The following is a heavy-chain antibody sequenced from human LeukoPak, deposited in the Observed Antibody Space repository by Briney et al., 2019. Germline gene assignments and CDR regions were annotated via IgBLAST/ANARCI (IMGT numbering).Heavy chain of an antibody. CDR1: GYTFTSYG. D-gene: IGHD6-6*01. CDR3: ARGGRYSSSSWGLYYYYYYMDV. Sequence: ASVRVSCKASGYTFTSYGISWVRQAPGQGLEWMGWISAYNGNTNYAQKLQGRVTITTDESTSTAYMELSSLRSEDTAVYYCARGGRYSSSSWGLYYYYYYMDVWGKGTTVTVSS. V-gene: IGHV1-18*01. J-gene: IGHJ6*03. CDR2: ISAYNGNT.